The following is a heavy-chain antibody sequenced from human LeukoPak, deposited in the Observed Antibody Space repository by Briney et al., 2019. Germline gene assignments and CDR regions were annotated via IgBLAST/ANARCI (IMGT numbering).Heavy chain of an antibody. J-gene: IGHJ5*02. D-gene: IGHD2-15*01. CDR3: ARDSCSGGSCYFRSSRDKYNWFDP. CDR1: GGSFSGYY. V-gene: IGHV4-34*01. CDR2: INHSGST. Sequence: SETLSLTCAVYGGSFSGYYWSWIRQPPGKGLEWIGEINHSGSTNYNPSLKSRVTISVDTSKNQFFLKLSSVTAADTAVYYCARDSCSGGSCYFRSSRDKYNWFDPWGQGTLVTVSS.